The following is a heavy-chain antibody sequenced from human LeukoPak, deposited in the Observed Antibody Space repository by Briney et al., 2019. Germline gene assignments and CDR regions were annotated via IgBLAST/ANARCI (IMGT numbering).Heavy chain of an antibody. D-gene: IGHD5-24*01. CDR2: ISDTSSYI. V-gene: IGHV3-21*01. J-gene: IGHJ4*02. CDR3: ARDLELVRDGYNYPTRYFDY. CDR1: GSDFRCNS. Sequence: GSLTLFGRASGSDFRCNSVNGVRLDTEKGLEWVSSISDTSSYIYYADSVKGQFTISRDNAKNSLYLQMNSLRAEDTAVYYCARDLELVRDGYNYPTRYFDYWGQGTLVAVSS.